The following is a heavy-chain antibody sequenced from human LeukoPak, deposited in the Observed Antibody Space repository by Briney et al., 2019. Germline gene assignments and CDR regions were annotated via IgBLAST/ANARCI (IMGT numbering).Heavy chain of an antibody. D-gene: IGHD3-22*01. CDR2: ISVRSYYR. CDR3: VRLRRNNDRSGYYYYYDY. CDR1: GYTFSDFS. J-gene: IGHJ4*02. Sequence: GGSLRLSCAASGYTFSDFSVNWVRQAPGKGLEWVSSISVRSYYRYYADSVRGRFTISRDDARDSLFLQMNSLRAEDTAVYFCVRLRRNNDRSGYYYYYDYWGQGTLVTVSS. V-gene: IGHV3-21*01.